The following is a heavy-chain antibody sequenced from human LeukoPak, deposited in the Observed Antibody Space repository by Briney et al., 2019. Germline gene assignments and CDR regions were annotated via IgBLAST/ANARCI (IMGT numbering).Heavy chain of an antibody. CDR3: TRVSWRGEIY. CDR2: ISRGGSPI. Sequence: GGSLRLSCAASGFTFSSYEMNWVRQAPGKGLEWVSSISRGGSPIYYADSVKGRFTTSRDNAKKSLFLQMNSLRAEDTAVYYCTRVSWRGEIYWGQGTLVSVSS. CDR1: GFTFSSYE. V-gene: IGHV3-48*03. D-gene: IGHD3-3*01. J-gene: IGHJ4*02.